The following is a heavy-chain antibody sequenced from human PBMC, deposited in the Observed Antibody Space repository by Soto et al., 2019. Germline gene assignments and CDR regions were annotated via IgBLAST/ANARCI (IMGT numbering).Heavy chain of an antibody. CDR1: GGSISSSSYY. D-gene: IGHD1-26*01. CDR2: IYYDGSA. J-gene: IGHJ4*02. V-gene: IGHV4-39*07. CDR3: ARVSSGSYRTFDC. Sequence: SETLSLTCTVSGGSISSSSYYWGWIRQPPGKGLEWIGSIYYDGSAYYNPSLKSRATISVDTSKNQFSLKLSSVTAADTALYYCARVSSGSYRTFDCWGQGTLVTVSS.